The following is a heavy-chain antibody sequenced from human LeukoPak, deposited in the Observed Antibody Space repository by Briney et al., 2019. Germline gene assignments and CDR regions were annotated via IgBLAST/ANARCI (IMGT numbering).Heavy chain of an antibody. D-gene: IGHD4-17*01. J-gene: IGHJ6*03. CDR3: ARGVGTTVPPGYFYYYMDV. Sequence: SETPSLTCTVSGGSLSSLYWSWVPQPPGQGLEWIGYNYYSGSTNYNPSLKSRVTISIDTPQKQFSLKLSSVTAADTAVYYCARGVGTTVPPGYFYYYMDVWGNGTTVTVSS. CDR1: GGSLSSLY. CDR2: NYYSGST. V-gene: IGHV4-59*11.